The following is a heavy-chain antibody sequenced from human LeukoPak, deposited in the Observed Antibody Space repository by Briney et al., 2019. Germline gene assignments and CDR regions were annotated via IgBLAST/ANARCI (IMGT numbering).Heavy chain of an antibody. CDR1: GGSISSSSYY. V-gene: IGHV4-39*01. Sequence: SETLSLTCTISGGSISSSSYYWGWLRQPPGKGLEWIGSIYYNGGTYYNPSLKSRVTISVDTSKNQFSLKLSSVTAADTAVYYCARLIVVVVAATADYWGQGTLVTVSS. J-gene: IGHJ4*02. CDR2: IYYNGGT. D-gene: IGHD2-15*01. CDR3: ARLIVVVVAATADY.